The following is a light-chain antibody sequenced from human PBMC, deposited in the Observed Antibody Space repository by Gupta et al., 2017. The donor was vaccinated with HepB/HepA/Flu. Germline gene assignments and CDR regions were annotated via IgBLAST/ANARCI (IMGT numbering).Light chain of an antibody. CDR1: HDITNN. V-gene: IGKV1-9*01. J-gene: IGKJ4*01. Sequence: DIQLTQSPSFLSAAVGDKVSITCRGSHDITNNLAWDQQKPGKAPKLLSYAASTLQSGVPFRFGGSRYGTEFTRTLSGLETEDFVHEYGQHINSPFGGGTXVEIK. CDR3: QHINSP. CDR2: AAS.